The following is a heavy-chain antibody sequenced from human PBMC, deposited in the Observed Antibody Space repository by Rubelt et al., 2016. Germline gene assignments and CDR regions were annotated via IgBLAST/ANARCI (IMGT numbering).Heavy chain of an antibody. D-gene: IGHD1-26*01. Sequence: WLTCTVPGGSISSYYWSWIRQPPGKGLEWIGYIYYSGSTNYNPPLKRRVTISVDTSKNQFSLTLRSVTAADTAVYYCARSGSYSVFSFDIWGQGTMVTVSS. CDR1: GGSISSYY. CDR2: IYYSGST. J-gene: IGHJ3*02. CDR3: ARSGSYSVFSFDI. V-gene: IGHV4-59*01.